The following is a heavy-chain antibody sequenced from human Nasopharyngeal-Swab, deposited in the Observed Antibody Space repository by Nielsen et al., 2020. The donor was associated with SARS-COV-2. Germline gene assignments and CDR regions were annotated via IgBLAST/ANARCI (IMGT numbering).Heavy chain of an antibody. Sequence: SETLSLTCTVSGGSINSGDSCWSWIRQHPGKGLEWIGYISYRGSTYYNPSLKSRVTISVDTSKNQVSLNLSSVTAADTAVYYCARDYRGAGYSYYGMDVWGQGTTVTVSS. D-gene: IGHD1-26*01. CDR2: ISYRGST. V-gene: IGHV4-31*03. J-gene: IGHJ6*02. CDR1: GGSINSGDSC. CDR3: ARDYRGAGYSYYGMDV.